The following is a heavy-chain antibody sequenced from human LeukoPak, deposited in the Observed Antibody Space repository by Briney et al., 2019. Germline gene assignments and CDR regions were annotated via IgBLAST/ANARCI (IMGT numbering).Heavy chain of an antibody. CDR3: ARETGNGYGLGY. V-gene: IGHV4-39*07. D-gene: IGHD3-22*01. CDR1: GDSISGTSHF. Sequence: PSETLSLTCTVSGDSISGTSHFWDWIRQPPGKGLEWIGSIYYRGTTYYNPSLKSRVTISVDTSKNQFSLNLTSVTAADTAVYYRARETGNGYGLGYWGQGTPVTVSS. J-gene: IGHJ4*02. CDR2: IYYRGTT.